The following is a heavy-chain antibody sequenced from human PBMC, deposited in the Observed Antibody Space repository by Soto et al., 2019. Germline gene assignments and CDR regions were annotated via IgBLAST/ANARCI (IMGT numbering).Heavy chain of an antibody. CDR2: ISYDGSNK. Sequence: QVQLVESGGGVVQPGRSLRLSCAASGFTFSSYAMHWVRQAPGKGLEWVAVISYDGSNKYYADSVKGRFTISRDNYKNMQYLLTNSLGAEDTAVYCWRSPYIVATTDAFDTWGQGTMVTVSS. V-gene: IGHV3-30-3*01. J-gene: IGHJ3*02. CDR3: RSPYIVATTDAFDT. CDR1: GFTFSSYA. D-gene: IGHD5-12*01.